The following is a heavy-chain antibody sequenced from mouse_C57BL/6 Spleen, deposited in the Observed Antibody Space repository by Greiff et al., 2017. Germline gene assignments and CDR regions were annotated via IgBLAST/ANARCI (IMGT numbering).Heavy chain of an antibody. V-gene: IGHV5-17*01. CDR3: ARPPFITTVVEEYFDV. CDR1: GFTFSDYG. J-gene: IGHJ1*03. D-gene: IGHD1-1*01. CDR2: ISSGSSTI. Sequence: EVMLVESGGGLVKPGGSLKLSCAASGFTFSDYGMHWVRQAPEKGLEWVAYISSGSSTIYYADTVKGRFTISRDNAKNTLFLQMTSLRSEDTAMYYCARPPFITTVVEEYFDVWGTGTTVTVSS.